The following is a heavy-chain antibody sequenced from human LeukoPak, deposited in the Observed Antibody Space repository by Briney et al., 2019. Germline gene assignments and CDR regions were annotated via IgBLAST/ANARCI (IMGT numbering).Heavy chain of an antibody. D-gene: IGHD3-3*01. Sequence: GGTLRLSCAASRFTLSTYWMSWVRQAPGKGLEWVAHIKQDGSQEYYVDSVKGRFTISRDSAKNSLYLQMNSLRAEDTAVYYCARGVPYDSWSGPHYSDYWGQGTLVTVSS. J-gene: IGHJ4*02. CDR1: RFTLSTYW. CDR3: ARGVPYDSWSGPHYSDY. V-gene: IGHV3-7*01. CDR2: IKQDGSQE.